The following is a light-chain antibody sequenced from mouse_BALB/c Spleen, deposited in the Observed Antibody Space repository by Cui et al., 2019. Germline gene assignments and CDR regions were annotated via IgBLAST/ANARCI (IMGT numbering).Light chain of an antibody. CDR3: QQLNSTPYT. Sequence: DIQITQSPASHSASLGESVHITCLASQNIGTWLAWYQQKPGKSPQLLIYAATSLADGVPSRFSGSGSGTKFSFKISSLQAEDFVSYYCQQLNSTPYTFGGGTKLEIK. CDR2: AAT. CDR1: QNIGTW. V-gene: IGKV12-98*01. J-gene: IGKJ2*01.